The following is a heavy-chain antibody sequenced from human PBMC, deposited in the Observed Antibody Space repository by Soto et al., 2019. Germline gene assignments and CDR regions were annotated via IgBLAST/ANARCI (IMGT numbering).Heavy chain of an antibody. J-gene: IGHJ4*02. CDR3: ARGGPRLRYFDWSPLGFDY. D-gene: IGHD3-9*01. CDR1: GYTFTGYY. V-gene: IGHV1-2*04. Sequence: ASVKVSCKASGYTFTGYYMHWVRQAPGQGLERMGWINPNSGGTNYAQKYQGWVTMTRDTSISTAYMELSRLRSDDTAVYYCARGGPRLRYFDWSPLGFDYWGQGTLVTVSS. CDR2: INPNSGGT.